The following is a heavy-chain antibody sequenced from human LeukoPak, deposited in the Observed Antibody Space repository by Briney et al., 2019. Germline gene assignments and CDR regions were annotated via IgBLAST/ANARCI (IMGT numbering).Heavy chain of an antibody. CDR3: ARGPLPERY. Sequence: PSETLSLTCAVYGGSFSGYYWSWIRQPPGKGLEWIGEINHSGSTNYNPSLKSRVTISVDTSKNRFSLKLSSVTAADTAVYYCARGPLPERYWGQGTLVTVSS. V-gene: IGHV4-34*01. J-gene: IGHJ4*02. CDR2: INHSGST. CDR1: GGSFSGYY. D-gene: IGHD2-2*01.